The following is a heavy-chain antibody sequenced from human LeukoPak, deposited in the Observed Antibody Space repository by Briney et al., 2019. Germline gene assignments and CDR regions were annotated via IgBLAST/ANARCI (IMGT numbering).Heavy chain of an antibody. Sequence: GGSLRLSCVASGFAFSRYDMHWVRQAPGKGLEWVAVISYDGGNEIYADSVKGRFTISRDNSKNTLYLQMNSLRAEDTAVYFCAKDVVGQQWPENYWGQGTLVTVSS. CDR2: ISYDGGNE. D-gene: IGHD6-19*01. J-gene: IGHJ4*02. CDR3: AKDVVGQQWPENY. CDR1: GFAFSRYD. V-gene: IGHV3-30-3*01.